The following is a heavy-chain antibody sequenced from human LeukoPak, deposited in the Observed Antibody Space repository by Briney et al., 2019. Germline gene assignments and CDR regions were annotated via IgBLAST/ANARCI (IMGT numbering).Heavy chain of an antibody. Sequence: PGGSLRLSCAASGFTFSSYGMHWVREAPGKGLEWVAVISYDGSNKYYADSVEGRFTISRDNSKNTPYLQMNSLRAEDTAVYYCAKDPGSGTGDYWGQGTLVTVSS. CDR2: ISYDGSNK. D-gene: IGHD1-1*01. J-gene: IGHJ4*02. V-gene: IGHV3-30*18. CDR3: AKDPGSGTGDY. CDR1: GFTFSSYG.